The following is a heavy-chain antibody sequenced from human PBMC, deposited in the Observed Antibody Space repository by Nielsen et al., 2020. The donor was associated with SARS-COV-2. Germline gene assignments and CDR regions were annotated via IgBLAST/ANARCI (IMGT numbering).Heavy chain of an antibody. Sequence: SETLSLTCAVSGGSISSSNWWSWVRQPPGKGLEWIGEIYHSGSTNYNPSLKSRVTISVDKSKNQFSLKLSSVTAADTAVYYCARIGWGGVYCSSTSCYYWFDPWGQGTLVTVSS. CDR1: GGSISSSNW. V-gene: IGHV4-4*02. CDR3: ARIGWGGVYCSSTSCYYWFDP. J-gene: IGHJ5*02. D-gene: IGHD2-2*01. CDR2: IYHSGST.